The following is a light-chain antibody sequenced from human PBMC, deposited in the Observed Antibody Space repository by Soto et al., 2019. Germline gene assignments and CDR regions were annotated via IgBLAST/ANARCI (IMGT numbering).Light chain of an antibody. Sequence: EIVLTQSPGTLSLSPGERATLSCRASQSVSSTYLAWYQQKPGQAPRLLIYGASSRATGIPDRFSGSGSGTDFTLTISGLEPEDFALYYCHQYGSSPFTFGPGTKVDIK. J-gene: IGKJ3*01. CDR3: HQYGSSPFT. CDR1: QSVSSTY. CDR2: GAS. V-gene: IGKV3-20*01.